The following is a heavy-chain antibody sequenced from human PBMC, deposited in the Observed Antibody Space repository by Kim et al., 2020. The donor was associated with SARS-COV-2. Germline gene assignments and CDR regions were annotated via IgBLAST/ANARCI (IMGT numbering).Heavy chain of an antibody. D-gene: IGHD6-13*01. Sequence: GGSLRLSCAASGFTFSSYGMHWVRQAPGTGLEWVSVIWYDGSNKYYADSVKGRFTISRDNSKNSLYLQMNSLIAEDTAVYYCAKAQSSSWEYYYYYGMDV. CDR1: GFTFSSYG. J-gene: IGHJ6*01. V-gene: IGHV3-33*06. CDR2: IWYDGSNK. CDR3: AKAQSSSWEYYYYYGMDV.